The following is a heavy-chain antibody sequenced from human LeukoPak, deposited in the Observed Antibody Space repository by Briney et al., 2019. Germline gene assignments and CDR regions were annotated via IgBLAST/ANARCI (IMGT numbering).Heavy chain of an antibody. D-gene: IGHD3-9*01. CDR3: AKWGDYDILTGYYDSDY. V-gene: IGHV3-23*01. CDR2: IVGSGSTA. CDR1: GFTFSNYA. J-gene: IGHJ4*02. Sequence: PWSSLRLSCAASGFTFSNYAMSWVRQVPGTGLGWVSAIVGSGSTAYYPGSVKGRFTLSRDNSKVPLYLQLSRLRAEDTAVYYCAKWGDYDILTGYYDSDYWGQGTLVTVSS.